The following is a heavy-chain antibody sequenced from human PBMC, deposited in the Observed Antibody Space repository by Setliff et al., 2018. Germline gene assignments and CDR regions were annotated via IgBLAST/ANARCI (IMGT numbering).Heavy chain of an antibody. CDR1: DGSFSDYY. V-gene: IGHV4-34*01. D-gene: IGHD3-10*01. J-gene: IGHJ3*02. CDR3: ARRWNFGPYGSGIHDAFDM. CDR2: INHSGST. Sequence: SETLSLTCAVYDGSFSDYYWGWIRQPPGKGLEWIGEINHSGSTNYKSSLKSRVTISVDTSKNQFSLKLNSVTAADTAVYYCARRWNFGPYGSGIHDAFDMWGQGTMVTVSS.